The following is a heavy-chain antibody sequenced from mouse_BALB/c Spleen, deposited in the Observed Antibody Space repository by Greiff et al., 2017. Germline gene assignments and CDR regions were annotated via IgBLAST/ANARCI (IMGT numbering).Heavy chain of an antibody. CDR3: ARHHGNSFFDY. Sequence: EVQRVESGGGLVKPGGSLKLSCAASGFAFSSYDMSWVRQTPEKRLEWVAYISSGGGSTYYPDTVKGRFTISRDNAKNTLYLQMSSLKSEDTAMYYCARHHGNSFFDYWGQGTTLTVSS. CDR2: ISSGGGST. D-gene: IGHD1-1*01. J-gene: IGHJ2*01. CDR1: GFAFSSYD. V-gene: IGHV5-12-1*01.